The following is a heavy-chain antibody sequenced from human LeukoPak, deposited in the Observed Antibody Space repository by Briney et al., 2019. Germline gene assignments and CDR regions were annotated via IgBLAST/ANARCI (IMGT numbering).Heavy chain of an antibody. D-gene: IGHD2-2*02. V-gene: IGHV1-8*01. Sequence: ASVKVSCKASGYTFTSYDINWVRPASGQGLAWMGWMNPNSGHTGYAQKFQGRITMTRNTPIRTSYMELSSLGSEDTAVYYCATVTRDCSRASCYNYWGQGTLVTVSS. CDR3: ATVTRDCSRASCYNY. J-gene: IGHJ4*02. CDR1: GYTFTSYD. CDR2: MNPNSGHT.